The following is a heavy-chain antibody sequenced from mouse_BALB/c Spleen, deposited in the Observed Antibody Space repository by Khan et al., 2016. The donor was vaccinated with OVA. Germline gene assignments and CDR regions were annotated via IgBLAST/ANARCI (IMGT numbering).Heavy chain of an antibody. D-gene: IGHD1-1*01. CDR2: ISYSGRT. CDR1: GYSITSDYA. V-gene: IGHV3-2*02. CDR3: ARSVTITTVVATDFDY. J-gene: IGHJ2*01. Sequence: EVQLQESGPGLVKPSQSLSLTRTVTGYSITSDYAWNWIRQFPGNKLEWMGYISYSGRTSYNPSLKSRISITRDTSKNQFFLQLNSVTTEDTATYYCARSVTITTVVATDFDYWGQGTTLTVSS.